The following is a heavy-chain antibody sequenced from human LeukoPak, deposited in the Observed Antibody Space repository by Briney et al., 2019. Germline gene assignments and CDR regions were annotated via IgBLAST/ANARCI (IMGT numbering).Heavy chain of an antibody. CDR3: AKGVHYYDSSGLDY. Sequence: PGGSLRLSCAASGFTFSSYDMHWVRQAPGKGLEWVAVISYDGSNKYYADSVKGRFTISRDNSKNTLYLQMNSLRAEDTAVYYCAKGVHYYDSSGLDYWGQGTLVTVSS. J-gene: IGHJ4*02. V-gene: IGHV3-30*18. CDR2: ISYDGSNK. D-gene: IGHD3-22*01. CDR1: GFTFSSYD.